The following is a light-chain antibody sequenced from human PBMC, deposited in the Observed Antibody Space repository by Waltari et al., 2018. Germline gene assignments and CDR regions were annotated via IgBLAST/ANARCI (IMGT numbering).Light chain of an antibody. CDR3: CSYAGSGNLL. CDR2: EVR. CDR1: SSGVGNYNL. J-gene: IGLJ2*01. V-gene: IGLV2-23*01. Sequence: QSALTQPASVSGSPGQSITISCTGTSSGVGNYNLVSWYQHHPGQTPKVLMYEVRKRPSGVSNRFSGSKSGDSASLTISGLQAEDEADYYCCSYAGSGNLLLGGGTKVTVL.